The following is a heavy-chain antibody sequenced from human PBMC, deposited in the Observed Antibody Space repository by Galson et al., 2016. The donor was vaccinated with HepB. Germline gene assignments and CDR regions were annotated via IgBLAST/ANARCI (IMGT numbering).Heavy chain of an antibody. CDR3: ARGAMVDGGNTDY. D-gene: IGHD4-23*01. CDR1: GYTFTSYG. CDR2: ISPHNGNT. J-gene: IGHJ4*02. V-gene: IGHV1-18*01. Sequence: SVKVSCKASGYTFTSYGLSWVRQAPGKGLEWLGWISPHNGNTNYAQKIQDRVTMTADTSTSTAYLELRRLRYDDTDLYYCARGAMVDGGNTDYWGQGTLITVSS.